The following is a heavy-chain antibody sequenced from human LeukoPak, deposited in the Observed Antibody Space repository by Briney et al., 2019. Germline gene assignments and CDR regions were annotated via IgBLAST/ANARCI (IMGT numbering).Heavy chain of an antibody. CDR1: GGSISSYY. J-gene: IGHJ3*02. Sequence: PSETLSLTCTVSGGSISSYYWSWIRQPPGKGLEWIGYIYTSGSTNYNPSLKSRVTISVDTSKNQFSLKLSSVTAADTAGYYCARHVQYQLLYSDAFDIWGQGTMVTVSS. D-gene: IGHD2-2*02. CDR2: IYTSGST. V-gene: IGHV4-4*09. CDR3: ARHVQYQLLYSDAFDI.